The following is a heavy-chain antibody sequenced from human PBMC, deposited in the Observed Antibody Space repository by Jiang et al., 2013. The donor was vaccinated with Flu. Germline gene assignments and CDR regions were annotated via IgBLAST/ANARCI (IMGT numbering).Heavy chain of an antibody. Sequence: QLLESGGGVVQPGRSLRLSCAASGFTFSGYGMHWVRQAPGKGLEWVAVIWYDGSNKYYADSVKGRFTISRDNSKNTLYLQMNSLRAEDTAVYYCARDGLSPDYYYYYGMDVWGKGTTVTVSS. CDR3: ARDGLSPDYYYYYGMDV. CDR1: GFTFSGYG. D-gene: IGHD3-16*02. CDR2: IWYDGSNK. V-gene: IGHV3-33*01. J-gene: IGHJ6*04.